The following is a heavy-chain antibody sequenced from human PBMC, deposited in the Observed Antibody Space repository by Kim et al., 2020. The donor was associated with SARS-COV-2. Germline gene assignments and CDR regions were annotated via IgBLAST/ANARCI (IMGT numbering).Heavy chain of an antibody. CDR2: ST. V-gene: IGHV3-53*01. J-gene: IGHJ4*02. D-gene: IGHD1-1*01. Sequence: STYYAASGMGRFTISRDNSKNTLYLQMNSLRAEDTAVYYCTRDVFDGYWNWGQGTLVTVSS. CDR3: TRDVFDGYWN.